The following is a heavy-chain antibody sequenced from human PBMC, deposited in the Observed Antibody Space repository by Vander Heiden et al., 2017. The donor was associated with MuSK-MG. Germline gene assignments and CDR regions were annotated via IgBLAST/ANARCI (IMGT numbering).Heavy chain of an antibody. D-gene: IGHD6-19*01. Sequence: VQLQQWGAGLLKPSETLSLTCAVYGGSFSGYYWSWIRQPPGKGLEWIGEINHSGSTNYNPSLKSRVTISVDTSKNQFSLKLSSVTAADTAVYYCARGRRAGTPFYWGQGTLVTVSS. CDR2: INHSGST. CDR3: ARGRRAGTPFY. J-gene: IGHJ4*02. CDR1: GGSFSGYY. V-gene: IGHV4-34*01.